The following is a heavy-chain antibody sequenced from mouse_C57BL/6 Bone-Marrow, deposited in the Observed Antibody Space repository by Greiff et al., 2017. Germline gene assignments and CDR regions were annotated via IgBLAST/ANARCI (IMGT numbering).Heavy chain of an antibody. Sequence: QVQLQQSGAELARPGASVKLSCKASGYTFTSYGISWVKQRTGQGLEWIGEISPRSGNTYYNEKFKGKATLTADKSSSTAYMELRSLTSEDSAVYFCARQGWLLRGEYYAMDYWGQGTSVTVSS. J-gene: IGHJ4*01. D-gene: IGHD2-3*01. V-gene: IGHV1-81*01. CDR3: ARQGWLLRGEYYAMDY. CDR2: ISPRSGNT. CDR1: GYTFTSYG.